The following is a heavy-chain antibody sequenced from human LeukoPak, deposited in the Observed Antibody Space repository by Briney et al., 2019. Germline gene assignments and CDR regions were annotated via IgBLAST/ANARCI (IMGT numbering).Heavy chain of an antibody. CDR1: GYTFTSYY. Sequence: ASVKVSCKASGYTFTSYYMHWVRQAPGQGLEWMGIINPSGGSTSYAQKFQSRVTMTRDTSTSTVYMELSSLRSEDTAVYYCAREDYGDSTYYGMDVWGQGTTVTVSS. CDR3: AREDYGDSTYYGMDV. CDR2: INPSGGST. V-gene: IGHV1-46*01. J-gene: IGHJ6*02. D-gene: IGHD4-17*01.